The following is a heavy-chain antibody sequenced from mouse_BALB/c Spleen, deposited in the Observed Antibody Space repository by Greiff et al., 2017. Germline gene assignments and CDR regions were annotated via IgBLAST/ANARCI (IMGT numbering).Heavy chain of an antibody. D-gene: IGHD1-1*01. J-gene: IGHJ4*01. CDR2: ISSGSSTI. CDR1: GFTFSSFG. CDR3: AREAYGYAMDY. V-gene: IGHV5-17*02. Sequence: EVQLVESGGGLVQPGGSRKLSCAASGFTFSSFGMHWVRQAPEKGLEWVAYISSGSSTIYYADTVKGRFTISRDNPKNTLFLQMTRLRSEDTAMYYCAREAYGYAMDYWGQGTSVTVSS.